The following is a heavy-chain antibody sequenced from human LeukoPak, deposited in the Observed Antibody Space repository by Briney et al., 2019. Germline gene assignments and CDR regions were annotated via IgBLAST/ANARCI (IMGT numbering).Heavy chain of an antibody. CDR1: GFTFSSYW. CDR2: IKQDGSEK. CDR3: ARVTDDHGYYGMDV. J-gene: IGHJ6*02. D-gene: IGHD3-3*01. Sequence: PGGSLRLSCAASGFTFSSYWMSWVRQAPGKGLEWVANIKQDGSEKYYVDSVKGRFTISRDNAKNSLYLQMNSLRAEDTAVYYCARVTDDHGYYGMDVWGQGTTVTVSS. V-gene: IGHV3-7*01.